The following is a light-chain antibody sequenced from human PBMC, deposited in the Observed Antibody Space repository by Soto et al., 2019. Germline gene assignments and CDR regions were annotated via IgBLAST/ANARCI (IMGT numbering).Light chain of an antibody. CDR3: SSYTRSTTLV. V-gene: IGLV2-14*01. Sequence: QSALTQTASVSGSPGQSITISCTGTSSDVGGYKYVSWYQQHPGKAPKLMIYEVSNRPSGVSNRFSGSKSGNTASLTISGLQAEDEADYYCSSYTRSTTLVFGGGTKLTVL. CDR1: SSDVGGYKY. CDR2: EVS. J-gene: IGLJ2*01.